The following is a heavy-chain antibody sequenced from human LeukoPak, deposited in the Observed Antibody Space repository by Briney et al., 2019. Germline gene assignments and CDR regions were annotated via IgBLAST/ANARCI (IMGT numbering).Heavy chain of an antibody. CDR1: GYTFTSYG. V-gene: IGHV1-18*01. Sequence: ASVKVSCKASGYTFTSYGISWVRQAPGQGLEWMGWISAYNGNTNYAQKLQGRVTMTTDTSTSTAYMELRSLRSDDTAVYYCARDLRYYDILTGYYPSFDYWGQGTLVTVFS. J-gene: IGHJ4*02. CDR3: ARDLRYYDILTGYYPSFDY. D-gene: IGHD3-9*01. CDR2: ISAYNGNT.